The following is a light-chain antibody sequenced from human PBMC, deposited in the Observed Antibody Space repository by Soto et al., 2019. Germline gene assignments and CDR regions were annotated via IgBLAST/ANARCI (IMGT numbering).Light chain of an antibody. J-gene: IGKJ1*01. CDR1: QSVSSN. CDR2: GAS. Sequence: EIVMTQSPATLSVSPGERATLSCRASQSVSSNLDWYQQKPGQAPRLLIYGASTRATGIPARFSGSGSGTEFTLTISSLQSEDFAVYYCQQYNNCPQTFGQGTKVEIK. CDR3: QQYNNCPQT. V-gene: IGKV3-15*01.